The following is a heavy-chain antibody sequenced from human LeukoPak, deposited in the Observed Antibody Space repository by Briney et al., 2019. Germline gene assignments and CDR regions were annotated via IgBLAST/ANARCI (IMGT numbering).Heavy chain of an antibody. CDR2: FYPSGGT. J-gene: IGHJ3*01. Sequence: SETLSLTCTVSGYSVSSGYYWGWIRLPPGKGLEWIGSFYPSGGTYYNPSLESRVTISVDTSKNQFSLKLNSVTAADTAVYYCARGETLYESTGSQIDAFDVWGQGTLVTVSS. V-gene: IGHV4-38-2*02. CDR1: GYSVSSGYY. CDR3: ARGETLYESTGSQIDAFDV. D-gene: IGHD3-22*01.